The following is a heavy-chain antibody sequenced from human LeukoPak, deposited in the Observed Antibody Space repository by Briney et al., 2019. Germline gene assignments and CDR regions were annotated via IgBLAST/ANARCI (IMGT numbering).Heavy chain of an antibody. CDR2: ISWNSGSI. CDR1: GFTFDDYA. J-gene: IGHJ4*02. CDR3: ARTYYDILTGYYFFDY. D-gene: IGHD3-9*01. V-gene: IGHV3-9*01. Sequence: LPGGSLRLSCAASGFTFDDYAMHWVRQAPGKGLEWVSGISWNSGSIGYADSVKGRFTISRDNAKNSLYLQMNSLRAEDTAVYYCARTYYDILTGYYFFDYWGQGTLVTVSS.